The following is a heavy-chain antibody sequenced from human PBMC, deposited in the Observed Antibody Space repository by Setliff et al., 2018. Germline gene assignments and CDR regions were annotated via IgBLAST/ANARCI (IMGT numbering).Heavy chain of an antibody. CDR2: IYTSGST. D-gene: IGHD2-15*01. J-gene: IGHJ3*02. CDR1: GGSISSGSYY. Sequence: PSETLSLTCTVSGGSISSGSYYWSWIRQPAGKGLEWIGHIYTSGSTNYNPSLKSRVTISVDTSKNQFSLKLSSVTAADTAVYYCARDPVVVAAAMSDAFDIWGQGTMVTVSS. CDR3: ARDPVVVAAAMSDAFDI. V-gene: IGHV4-61*09.